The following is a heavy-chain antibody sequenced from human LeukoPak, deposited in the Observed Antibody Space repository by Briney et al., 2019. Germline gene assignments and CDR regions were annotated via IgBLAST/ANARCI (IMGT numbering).Heavy chain of an antibody. CDR2: LADTGST. CDR1: GGTISVYG. V-gene: IGHV4-59*12. J-gene: IGHJ3*02. D-gene: IGHD1-26*01. Sequence: SDPLTLTCTGSGGTISVYGVGWISNPPGTLLGLIRYLADTGSTNYNPSLKSRVTISVDTSKNQISLKLSSVTAADRAVYFCAKEGMGSEATTADGAFDIWGQGTTVTVSS. CDR3: AKEGMGSEATTADGAFDI.